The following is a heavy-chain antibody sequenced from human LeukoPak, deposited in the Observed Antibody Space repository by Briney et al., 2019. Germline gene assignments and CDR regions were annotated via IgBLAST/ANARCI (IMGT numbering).Heavy chain of an antibody. Sequence: SETLSLTCAVYGGSFSGYYWSWIRQPPGKGLEWVGEINHSGSTNYNPSLKSRVTISVDTSKNQFSLKLSSVTAADTAVYYCARGLILAAILFDPWGQGTLVTVSS. D-gene: IGHD2-15*01. CDR2: INHSGST. V-gene: IGHV4-34*01. CDR1: GGSFSGYY. J-gene: IGHJ5*02. CDR3: ARGLILAAILFDP.